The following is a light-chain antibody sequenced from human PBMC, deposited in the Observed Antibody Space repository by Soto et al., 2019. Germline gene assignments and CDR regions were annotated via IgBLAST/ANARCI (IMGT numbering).Light chain of an antibody. CDR3: HVWDSSSENV. CDR2: DDS. CDR1: NIGSKS. V-gene: IGLV3-21*02. Sequence: SYEATRPPSGSWAPAQIATITFGGNNIGSKSVHWYQQKPGQAPVLVVDDDSDRPSGIPERFSGSNSGNTATLTISRVEDGDGADYFCHVWDSSSENVFGTGTKVTVL. J-gene: IGLJ1*01.